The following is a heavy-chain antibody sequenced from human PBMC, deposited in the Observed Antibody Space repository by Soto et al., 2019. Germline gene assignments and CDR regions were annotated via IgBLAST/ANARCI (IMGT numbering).Heavy chain of an antibody. CDR1: GGTFSGYY. D-gene: IGHD6-13*01. CDR2: INHSGST. V-gene: IGHV4-34*01. CDR3: AREWGAAAGRRAFNY. J-gene: IGHJ4*02. Sequence: SETLSLTCAVYGGTFSGYYWSWIRQPPGKGLEWIGEINHSGSTNYNPSLKSRVTISVDTSKNQFSLKLSSVTAADTAVYYCAREWGAAAGRRAFNYWGQGTLVTVSS.